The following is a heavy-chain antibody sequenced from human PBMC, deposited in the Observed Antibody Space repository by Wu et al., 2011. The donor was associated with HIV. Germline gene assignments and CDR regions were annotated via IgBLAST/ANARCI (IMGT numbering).Heavy chain of an antibody. V-gene: IGHV1-69*06. D-gene: IGHD2-21*01. J-gene: IGHJ4*02. CDR1: GYTFTSFD. CDR3: ARDLGGDEDH. CDR2: IIPILGTV. Sequence: QVQLVQSGAEVKKPGASVKVSCKASGYTFTSFDINWVRQAPGQGLEWMGGIIPILGTVKYAQKFQGRVTITADKSTSTAYMELSSLRSEDTAIYYCARDLGGDEDHWGQGTLVTVSS.